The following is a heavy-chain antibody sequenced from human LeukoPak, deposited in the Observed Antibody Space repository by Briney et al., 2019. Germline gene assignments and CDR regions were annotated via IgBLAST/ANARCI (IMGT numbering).Heavy chain of an antibody. D-gene: IGHD6-13*01. CDR1: GGTFSSYA. J-gene: IGHJ6*02. CDR2: IIPIFGTA. Sequence: SVKVSCKASGGTFSSYAISWVRQAPGQGLEWMGGIIPIFGTANYAQKFQGRVTMTTDTSTSTAYMELRSPRSDDTAVYYCARGSSSFYYYYGMDVWGQGTTVTVSS. CDR3: ARGSSSFYYYYGMDV. V-gene: IGHV1-69*05.